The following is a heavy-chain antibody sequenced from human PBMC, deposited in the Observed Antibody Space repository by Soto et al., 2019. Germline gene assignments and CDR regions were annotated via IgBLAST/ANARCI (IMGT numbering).Heavy chain of an antibody. CDR1: GYTFTSYD. D-gene: IGHD2-8*01. J-gene: IGHJ6*02. V-gene: IGHV1-8*01. CDR3: ARTPYCTNGVCYTYYYGMDV. CDR2: MNPNSGNT. Sequence: ASVKVSCKASGYTFTSYDINWVRQSTGQGLEWMGWMNPNSGNTGYAQKFQGRVTMTRNTSISTAYMELSSLRSEDTAVYYCARTPYCTNGVCYTYYYGMDVWGQGTTVTVT.